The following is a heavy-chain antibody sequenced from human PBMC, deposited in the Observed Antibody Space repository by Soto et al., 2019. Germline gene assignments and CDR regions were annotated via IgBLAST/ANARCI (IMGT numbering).Heavy chain of an antibody. V-gene: IGHV3-53*01. J-gene: IGHJ6*03. Sequence: GGSLRLSCAASGFTVSSNYMSWVRQAPGKGLEWVSVIYSGGSTYYADSVKGRFTISRDNSKNTLYLQMNSLRAEDTAVYYCARDRVAVAGRGYYYYYMDVWGKGTTVNVSS. CDR2: IYSGGST. CDR3: ARDRVAVAGRGYYYYYMDV. CDR1: GFTVSSNY. D-gene: IGHD6-19*01.